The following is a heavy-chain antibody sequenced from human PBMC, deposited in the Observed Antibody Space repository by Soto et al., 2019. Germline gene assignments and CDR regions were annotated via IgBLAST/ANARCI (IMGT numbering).Heavy chain of an antibody. CDR1: GFTFSSYG. D-gene: IGHD5-18*01. V-gene: IGHV3-33*01. Sequence: QVQLVESGGGVVQPGRSLRLSCAASGFTFSSYGMHWVRQAPGKGLEWVAVIWYDGSNKYYADSVKGRFTISRDNSKNTLYLQMNSLRAEDTAVYYCAIEYGYSYGRGFDYWCQGTLVTVSS. CDR2: IWYDGSNK. CDR3: AIEYGYSYGRGFDY. J-gene: IGHJ4*02.